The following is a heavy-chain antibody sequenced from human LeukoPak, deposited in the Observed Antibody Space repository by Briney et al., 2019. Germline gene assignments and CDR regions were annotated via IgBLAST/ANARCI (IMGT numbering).Heavy chain of an antibody. CDR3: AKGKDTLNPYWYFDV. CDR1: GFTFSSYA. CDR2: INWSGVST. D-gene: IGHD5-18*01. V-gene: IGHV3-20*04. Sequence: PGGSLRLSCAASGFTFSSYAMSWVRQAPGKGLEWVSGINWSGVSTGYADSVKGRFTISRDNTKNSLFLQLNSLRAEDTAFYYCAKGKDTLNPYWYFDVWGRGNLVSVSS. J-gene: IGHJ2*01.